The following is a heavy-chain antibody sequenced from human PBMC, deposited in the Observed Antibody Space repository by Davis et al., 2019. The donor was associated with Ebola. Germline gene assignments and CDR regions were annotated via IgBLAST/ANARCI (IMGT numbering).Heavy chain of an antibody. CDR3: ATNCSGVSCYSGGDY. V-gene: IGHV3-23*01. CDR2: LSGNAAAT. Sequence: PGGSLRLSCAASGFTFGSYSMSWVRQAPGKGLEWVSSLSGNAAATYYAASVRGRFTVSRDNSKQRLYSDMISLRVDDTAVYYCATNCSGVSCYSGGDYWGQGTLVTVSS. CDR1: GFTFGSYS. J-gene: IGHJ4*02. D-gene: IGHD2-15*01.